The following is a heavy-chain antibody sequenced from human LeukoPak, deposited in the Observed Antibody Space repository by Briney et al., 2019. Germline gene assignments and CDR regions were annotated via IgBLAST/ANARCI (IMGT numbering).Heavy chain of an antibody. J-gene: IGHJ3*01. CDR1: GFTFSDAW. Sequence: GGSLRLSCAASGFTFSDAWVSWVRQAPGKGLEWVSAISGSGGSTYYADSVKGRFTISRDNSKNTLYLQMNSLRAEDTAVYYCARAVNGVWGFWGQGTMVTVSS. V-gene: IGHV3-23*01. CDR3: ARAVNGVWGF. CDR2: ISGSGGST. D-gene: IGHD2-8*01.